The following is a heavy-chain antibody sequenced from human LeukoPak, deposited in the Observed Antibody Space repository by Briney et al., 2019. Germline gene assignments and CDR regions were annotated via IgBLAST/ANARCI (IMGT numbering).Heavy chain of an antibody. CDR3: ARDRGNNYFDY. CDR1: GGSFSGYY. D-gene: IGHD2/OR15-2a*01. CDR2: INHSGST. Sequence: SETLSLTCAVYGGSFSGYYWSWIRQPPGKGLEWIGEINHSGSTNYNPSLKSRVTISVDTSKNQFSLKLSSVTAADTAVYYCARDRGNNYFDYWGQGTLVTVSS. V-gene: IGHV4-34*01. J-gene: IGHJ4*02.